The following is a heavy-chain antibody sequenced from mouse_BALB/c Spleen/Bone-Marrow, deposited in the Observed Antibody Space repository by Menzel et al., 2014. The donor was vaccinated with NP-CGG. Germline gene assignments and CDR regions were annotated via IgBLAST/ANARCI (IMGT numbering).Heavy chain of an antibody. J-gene: IGHJ4*01. CDR1: GFTFSNFG. Sequence: EVQGVESGGGLVQPGGSRKLSCAASGFTFSNFGMHRVRQAPEKGLEWVAYISSGSSTIYYADTVKGRFTISRDNPKNTLFLQMTSLRSEDTAMYYCARRASPTGPMDYWGQGTSVTVSS. V-gene: IGHV5-17*02. D-gene: IGHD1-1*01. CDR3: ARRASPTGPMDY. CDR2: ISSGSSTI.